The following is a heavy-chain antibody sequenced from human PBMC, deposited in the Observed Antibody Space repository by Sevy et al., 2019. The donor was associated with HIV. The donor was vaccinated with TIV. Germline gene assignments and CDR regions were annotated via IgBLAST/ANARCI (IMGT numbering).Heavy chain of an antibody. CDR1: GFTFSRYW. J-gene: IGHJ4*02. Sequence: GGSLRLSCAVSGFTFSRYWMPWVRQAPGKGLVWVSRINSDGSSTNYADSVKGRFTISRDNAKNTLYLQMNSLRAEDSAVYYCTSAPNYYGSGSYFDYWGQGTLVTVSS. CDR3: TSAPNYYGSGSYFDY. D-gene: IGHD3-10*01. V-gene: IGHV3-74*01. CDR2: INSDGSST.